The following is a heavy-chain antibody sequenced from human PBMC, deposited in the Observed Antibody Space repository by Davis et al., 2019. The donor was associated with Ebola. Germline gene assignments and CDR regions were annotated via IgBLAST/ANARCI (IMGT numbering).Heavy chain of an antibody. CDR1: GFTFSSYA. Sequence: GESLKISCAASGFTFSSYAMHWVRQAPGKGLEWVAVISYDGSNKYYADSVKGRFTISRDNSKNTLYLQMNSLRAEDTAVYYCAREYGGYPVDYWGQGTLVTVSS. D-gene: IGHD3-22*01. V-gene: IGHV3-30-3*01. J-gene: IGHJ4*02. CDR2: ISYDGSNK. CDR3: AREYGGYPVDY.